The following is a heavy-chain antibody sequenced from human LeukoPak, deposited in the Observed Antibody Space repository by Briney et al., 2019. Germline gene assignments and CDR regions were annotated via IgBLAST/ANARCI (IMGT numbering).Heavy chain of an antibody. CDR3: ARSPIDITIFGVVPYGGWFDP. J-gene: IGHJ5*02. CDR1: GYTFTSYG. CDR2: ISAYNGNT. V-gene: IGHV1-18*01. D-gene: IGHD3-3*01. Sequence: ASVKVSCKASGYTFTSYGISWVRQAPGQGLEWMGWISAYNGNTNYAQKLQGRVTMTTDTSTSTAYMELRSLRSDDTTVYYCARSPIDITIFGVVPYGGWFDPWGQGTLVTVSS.